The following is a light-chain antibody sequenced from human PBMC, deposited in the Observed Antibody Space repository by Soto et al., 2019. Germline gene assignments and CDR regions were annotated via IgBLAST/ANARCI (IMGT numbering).Light chain of an antibody. Sequence: EIVLTQSPDTLSLSPGESATLSCRASRSVSSNYIAWYQQKPGQAPRRLVAGTYSRATGIPDRFSGSVSVTDFTVTLCGPAAENFALYYCQNFSSSSRRITFGGGTLVEMK. CDR2: GTY. CDR1: RSVSSNY. CDR3: QNFSSSSRRIT. V-gene: IGKV3-20*01. J-gene: IGKJ4*01.